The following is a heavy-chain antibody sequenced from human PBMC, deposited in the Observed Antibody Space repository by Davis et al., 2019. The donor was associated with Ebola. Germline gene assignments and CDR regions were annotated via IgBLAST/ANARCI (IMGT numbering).Heavy chain of an antibody. V-gene: IGHV3-74*01. CDR2: SNSNGSST. Sequence: HTGGSLRPSCAASGFTSSNYGTHWVRHAPGKGLVWVSRSNSNGSSTTYADSVKGRFTNSRDNAKNTLYLQMNSLKTEDTAVYYCTRLSRDYVDWFDPWGQGTLVTVSS. CDR1: GFTSSNYG. CDR3: TRLSRDYVDWFDP. D-gene: IGHD4-17*01. J-gene: IGHJ5*02.